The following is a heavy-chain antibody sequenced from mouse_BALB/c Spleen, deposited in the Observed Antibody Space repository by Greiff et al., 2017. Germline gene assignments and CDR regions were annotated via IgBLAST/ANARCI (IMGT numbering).Heavy chain of an antibody. CDR2: INPSTGYT. CDR1: GYTFTSYW. D-gene: IGHD1-1*01. J-gene: IGHJ2*01. Sequence: QVQLQQSGAELAKPGASVKMSCKASGYTFTSYWMHWVKQRPGQGLEWIGYINPSTGYTEYNQKFKDKATLTADKSSSTAYMQLSSLTSEDSAVYYCAYYYGSSYVEDYWGQGTTLTVSS. CDR3: AYYYGSSYVEDY. V-gene: IGHV1-7*01.